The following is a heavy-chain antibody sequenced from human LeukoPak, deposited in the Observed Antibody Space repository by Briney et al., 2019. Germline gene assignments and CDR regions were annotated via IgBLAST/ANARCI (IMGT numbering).Heavy chain of an antibody. D-gene: IGHD1-26*01. J-gene: IGHJ6*03. CDR1: GGSISSSNW. CDR3: ARDSGSDHTKEPHYMDV. CDR2: IYHSGTT. V-gene: IGHV4-4*02. Sequence: RSETLSLTCTVSGGSISSSNWWSWVRPSPGKGLESIGEIYHSGTTNYNPSLKSRVTMSVDKSRNQFSLKLSSVTAADTAVYYCARDSGSDHTKEPHYMDVWGKGTTVTVSS.